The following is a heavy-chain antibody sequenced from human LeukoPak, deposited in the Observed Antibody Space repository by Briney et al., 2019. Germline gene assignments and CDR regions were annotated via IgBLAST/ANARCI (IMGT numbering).Heavy chain of an antibody. V-gene: IGHV3-23*01. D-gene: IGHD2-15*01. CDR2: ISGSGGST. Sequence: GSLRLSCAASGFTFSTYGMSWVRQAPGKGLEWVSTISGSGGSTYYADSVKGRFTISRDHSKNTPYLQMNSLRAEDTAIYYCAKDCSGGSCYPAGVSDIWGQGTMVTVSS. CDR1: GFTFSTYG. CDR3: AKDCSGGSCYPAGVSDI. J-gene: IGHJ3*02.